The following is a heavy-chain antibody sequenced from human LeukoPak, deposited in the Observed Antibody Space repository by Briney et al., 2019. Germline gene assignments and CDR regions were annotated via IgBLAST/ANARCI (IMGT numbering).Heavy chain of an antibody. CDR1: GFTVSSNY. V-gene: IGHV3-53*01. J-gene: IGHJ6*02. CDR2: IYSGGST. D-gene: IGHD2-2*01. Sequence: GGSLRLSCAASGFTVSSNYMSWVRQAPGKGLEWVSVIYSGGSTYYADSVKGRFTISRDNSKNTLYLQMNSLRAEDTAVYYCARGPVVVPATYHYYGMDVWGQGTTVTVSS. CDR3: ARGPVVVPATYHYYGMDV.